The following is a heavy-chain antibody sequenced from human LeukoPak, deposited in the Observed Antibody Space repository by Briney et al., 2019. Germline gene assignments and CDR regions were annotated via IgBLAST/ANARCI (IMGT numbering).Heavy chain of an antibody. Sequence: PSETLSLTCTVSSGSISSYYWSWIRQPPGKGLEWIGYIYYSGSTNYNPSLKSRVTISVDASKNQFSLKLSSVTAADTAVYYCARGGSYYDYWGQGTLVTVSS. D-gene: IGHD1-26*01. V-gene: IGHV4-59*01. CDR3: ARGGSYYDY. J-gene: IGHJ4*02. CDR1: SGSISSYY. CDR2: IYYSGST.